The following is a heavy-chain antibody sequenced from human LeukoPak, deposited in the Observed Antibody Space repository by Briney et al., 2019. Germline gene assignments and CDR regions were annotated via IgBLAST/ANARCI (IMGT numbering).Heavy chain of an antibody. CDR2: INHSGST. J-gene: IGHJ4*02. Sequence: PSETLSLTCAVYGGSFSGYYWSWIRLPPGKGLEWIGEINHSGSTNYNPSLKSRVTISVDTSKNQFSLKLSSVTAADTAVYYCARRFWLRHYYDYWGQGTLVTVSS. CDR3: ARRFWLRHYYDY. V-gene: IGHV4-34*01. CDR1: GGSFSGYY. D-gene: IGHD5-12*01.